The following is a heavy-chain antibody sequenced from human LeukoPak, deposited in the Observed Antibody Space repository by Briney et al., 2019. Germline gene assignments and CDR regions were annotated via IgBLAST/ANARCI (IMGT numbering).Heavy chain of an antibody. CDR2: IKQDGSEK. CDR3: ARWIGDWLSPKRTFDY. Sequence: GGSLRLSCAASEITLSTYWMSWVRQAPGKGLEWVASIKQDGSEKYYVDSVKGRFTIFRDNPKNSLYLQMNSLRAEDTAVYYCARWIGDWLSPKRTFDYWGQGTLVTVSS. D-gene: IGHD3/OR15-3a*01. J-gene: IGHJ4*02. CDR1: EITLSTYW. V-gene: IGHV3-7*01.